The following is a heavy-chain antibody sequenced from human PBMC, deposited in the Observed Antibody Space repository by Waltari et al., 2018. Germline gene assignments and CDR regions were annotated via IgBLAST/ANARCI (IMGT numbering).Heavy chain of an antibody. J-gene: IGHJ4*02. CDR3: ARGKIGPGDYFDY. V-gene: IGHV1-46*01. Sequence: QVQLVQSGAEVKKPGASVKVSCKASGYTFTSYYMHWVRQAPGQGLEWMGRINPRGVSTSYAQKCQGRVTMTRDTSTSTVYMELSSLRSEDTAVYYCARGKIGPGDYFDYWGQGTLVTVSS. CDR1: GYTFTSYY. CDR2: INPRGVST. D-gene: IGHD2-21*01.